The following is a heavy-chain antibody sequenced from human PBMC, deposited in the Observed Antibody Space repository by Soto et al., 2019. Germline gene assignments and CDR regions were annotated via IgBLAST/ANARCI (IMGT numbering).Heavy chain of an antibody. CDR3: TKEEGWTIFVGGREF. J-gene: IGHJ4*02. Sequence: EVQLLESGGTLVQPGGSLRLSCAASGFTFHDYAMTWVRQRPGKGMEWISGISGNGGSTYYADSMKGRFTISRDNSKDTLYLQMSGLRADDTGVYYCTKEEGWTIFVGGREFWGQGTLVTVSS. CDR1: GFTFHDYA. D-gene: IGHD3-3*01. CDR2: ISGNGGST. V-gene: IGHV3-23*01.